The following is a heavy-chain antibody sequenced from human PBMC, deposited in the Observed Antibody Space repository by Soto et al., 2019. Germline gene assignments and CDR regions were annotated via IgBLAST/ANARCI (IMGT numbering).Heavy chain of an antibody. Sequence: PGGSLRLSCAASGFTFSSYAMSWVRQAPGKGLEWVSAISGSGGSTYYADSVKGRFTISRDNSKNTLYLQMNSLRAEDTAVYYSTNHLTAIFGVVICYYYGMDAWRQGGTGTV. CDR1: GFTFSSYA. CDR2: ISGSGGST. D-gene: IGHD3-3*01. V-gene: IGHV3-23*01. J-gene: IGHJ6*02. CDR3: TNHLTAIFGVVICYYYGMDA.